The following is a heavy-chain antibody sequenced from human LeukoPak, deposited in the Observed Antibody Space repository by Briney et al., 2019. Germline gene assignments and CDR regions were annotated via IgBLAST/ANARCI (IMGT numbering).Heavy chain of an antibody. D-gene: IGHD1-7*01. CDR3: AKKGWNYFFDH. CDR2: IYYSGST. V-gene: IGHV4-59*01. Sequence: IYYSGSTNYNPSLKSRVTISVDTSKNQFSLNLSSVTAADTAVHYCAKKGWNYFFDHWGQGTLVTVSS. J-gene: IGHJ4*02.